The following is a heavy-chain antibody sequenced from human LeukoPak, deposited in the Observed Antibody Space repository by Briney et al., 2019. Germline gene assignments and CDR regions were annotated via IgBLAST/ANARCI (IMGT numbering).Heavy chain of an antibody. CDR3: ARGTSPRDCFD. CDR2: S. D-gene: IGHD2-15*01. CDR1: GGSMTAGDYY. J-gene: IGHJ4*02. V-gene: IGHV4-39*07. Sequence: KSSETLSLTCTVSGGSMTAGDYYWGWVRQPPGTGLQWIATSYQGASLKSRVTISLDTSKNQFSLKLSSVTAADTAVYYCARGTSPRDCFDWGQGTLVTVSS.